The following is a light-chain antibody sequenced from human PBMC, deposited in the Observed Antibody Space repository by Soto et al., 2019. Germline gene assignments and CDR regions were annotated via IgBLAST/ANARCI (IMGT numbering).Light chain of an antibody. CDR3: QQYNCYSYT. CDR1: QRISTW. J-gene: IGKJ2*01. Sequence: DIQMTQSPSTLSASVGDRVTITCRARQRISTWLAWYQQKPGKAPKLLIYKPTSLESGVPSRFSGSGSGTEFPLTVSSLQPDDFATYYCQQYNCYSYTCGQGTKLEIK. CDR2: KPT. V-gene: IGKV1-5*03.